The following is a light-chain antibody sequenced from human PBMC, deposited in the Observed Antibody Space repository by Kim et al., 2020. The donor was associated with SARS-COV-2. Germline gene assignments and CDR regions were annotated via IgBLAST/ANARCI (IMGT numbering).Light chain of an antibody. CDR2: KDS. J-gene: IGLJ3*02. CDR3: YSAADNNRV. Sequence: SVSPGQTASITCSGDVLEKKYALWFQQKPGQAPVLVIYKDSERPSGIPERFSGSRSGTTVTLTINGAQVEDEAYYYCYSAADNNRVFGGGTQLTVL. V-gene: IGLV3-27*01. CDR1: VLEKKY.